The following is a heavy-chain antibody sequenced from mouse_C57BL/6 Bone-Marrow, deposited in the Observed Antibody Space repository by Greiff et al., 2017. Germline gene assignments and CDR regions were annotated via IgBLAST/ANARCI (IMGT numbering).Heavy chain of an antibody. CDR2: INPNNGGT. CDR1: GYTFTDYN. Sequence: EVQLQQSGPELVKPGASVKIPCTASGYTFTDYNMDWVKQSHGKSLEWIGDINPNNGGTIYNQKFKGKATLTVDKSSSTAYMELRSLTSEDTAVYYCAREDGYYLDYWGQGTTLTVSS. V-gene: IGHV1-18*01. D-gene: IGHD2-3*01. J-gene: IGHJ2*01. CDR3: AREDGYYLDY.